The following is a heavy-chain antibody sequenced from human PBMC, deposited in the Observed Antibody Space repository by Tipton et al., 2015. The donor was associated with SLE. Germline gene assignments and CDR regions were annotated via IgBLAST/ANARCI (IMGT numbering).Heavy chain of an antibody. CDR3: ARAEGNTAMLY. J-gene: IGHJ4*02. Sequence: SLRLSCAASGFTFSSYAMSWVRQAPGKGLEWVSAISSSSSYIYYADSVKGRFTISRDNAKNSLYLQMNSLRAEDTAVYYCARAEGNTAMLYWGQGTLVTVSS. CDR1: GFTFSSYA. CDR2: ISSSSSYI. V-gene: IGHV3-21*01. D-gene: IGHD5-18*01.